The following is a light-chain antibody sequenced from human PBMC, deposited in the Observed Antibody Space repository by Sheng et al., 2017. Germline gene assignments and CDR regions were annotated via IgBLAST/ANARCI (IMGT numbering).Light chain of an antibody. CDR2: DVT. V-gene: IGLV2-14*03. CDR3: TSYTSSNSWV. CDR1: NRDVGGFPY. Sequence: QSALTQPASVSGSPGQSITISCTGTNRDVGGFPYVSWYQHRPGAVPKLIIYDVTNRPSGVSARFSASKSGNTASLTISGLQAEDEADYYCTSYTSSNSWVFGGGTKLTVL. J-gene: IGLJ3*02.